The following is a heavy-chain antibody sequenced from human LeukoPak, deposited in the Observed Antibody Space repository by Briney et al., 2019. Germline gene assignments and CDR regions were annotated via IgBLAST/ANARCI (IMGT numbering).Heavy chain of an antibody. CDR3: ARWASAMDD. V-gene: IGHV3-64*01. CDR1: GFTLSSYA. J-gene: IGHJ6*03. Sequence: GGSLRLSCAGSGFTLSSYAMHWVRQAPGKGLEYVSAISTDGGSTFYANSVKGRFTISRDNSKNTLYLQMGSLRAEDMGVYYCARWASAMDDWGKGTMVTVSS. CDR2: ISTDGGST.